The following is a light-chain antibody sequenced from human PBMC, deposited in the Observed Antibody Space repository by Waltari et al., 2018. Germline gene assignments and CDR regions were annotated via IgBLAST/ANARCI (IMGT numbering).Light chain of an antibody. J-gene: IGKJ4*01. Sequence: DIQMTQSPSSLSASVGDRVTITCQASQDISNYLNLYQQKPGKAPKLLIYDASNFETGVPSRFSGSGSGTDFTFTISSLQPEDIATYYCQQYDNLPALTFGGGTKVEIK. CDR3: QQYDNLPALT. CDR2: DAS. V-gene: IGKV1-33*01. CDR1: QDISNY.